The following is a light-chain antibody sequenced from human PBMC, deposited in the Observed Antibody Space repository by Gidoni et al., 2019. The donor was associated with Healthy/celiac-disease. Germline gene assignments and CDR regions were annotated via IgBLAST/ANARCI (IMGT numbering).Light chain of an antibody. Sequence: ELVLSQSPATLSLSPGESATLSCRASQSVSSYLAWYQQQPGQAPRLRIYDASNRACGIPARFSGSGSGTDVTLTISSLEPEDFVVDDWQQRRGSFGQGTKLEIK. CDR1: QSVSSY. J-gene: IGKJ2*03. CDR2: DAS. V-gene: IGKV3-11*01. CDR3: QQRRGS.